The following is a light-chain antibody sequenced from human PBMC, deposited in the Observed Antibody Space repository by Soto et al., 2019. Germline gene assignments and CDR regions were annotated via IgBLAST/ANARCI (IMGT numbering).Light chain of an antibody. CDR1: QSFSSSF. Sequence: EIVLTQSPGTLSLSPGERATLSCRASQSFSSSFLAWYQQKPGQAPRLLIFGASSRATGIPDRFSGSGSGTDFTLTISRLEPEDFAVYYCQQYGGSSWTFGQGTRWIS. CDR2: GAS. J-gene: IGKJ1*01. V-gene: IGKV3-20*01. CDR3: QQYGGSSWT.